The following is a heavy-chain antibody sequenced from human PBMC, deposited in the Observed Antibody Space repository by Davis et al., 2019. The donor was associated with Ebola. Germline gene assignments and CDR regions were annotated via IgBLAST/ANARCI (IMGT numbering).Heavy chain of an antibody. CDR2: INPNSGGT. D-gene: IGHD4-11*01. J-gene: IGHJ6*03. Sequence: ASVKVSCKASGYTFNGFYIHWVRQAPGQGLEWVGCINPNSGGTHYAQRFQDRVTMTTDTSISTAYMELSRLRSDDTAVYYCARGNSNYYYFYMDVWGKGTTVAVSS. CDR3: ARGNSNYYYFYMDV. V-gene: IGHV1-2*02. CDR1: GYTFNGFY.